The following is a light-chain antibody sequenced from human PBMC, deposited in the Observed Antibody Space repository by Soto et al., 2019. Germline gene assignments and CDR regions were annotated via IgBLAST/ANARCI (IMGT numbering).Light chain of an antibody. J-gene: IGKJ3*01. V-gene: IGKV3-15*01. CDR3: QQYNNWPGT. Sequence: EIVMTQSPATLSVSPGERATLSCRASQSVSSNLAWYQQKPGQAPRIPIYGASTRATGIPARFSGSGSGTEFTLTISSLQSEDFAVYYCQQYNNWPGTFGPGTKVDIK. CDR1: QSVSSN. CDR2: GAS.